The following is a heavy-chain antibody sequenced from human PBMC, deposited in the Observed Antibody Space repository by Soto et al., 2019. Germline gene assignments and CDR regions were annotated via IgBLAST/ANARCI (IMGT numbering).Heavy chain of an antibody. Sequence: QVQLQQWGAGLLKPSETLSLTCAVYGGSFSGYYWSWIRQPPGKGLEWIGEINHSGSTNYNPSLKSRVTISVDTSKNQLSLKLSSVTAADTAVYYCASPRGYYYYYGMDVWGQGTTVTVSS. D-gene: IGHD1-26*01. CDR1: GGSFSGYY. V-gene: IGHV4-34*01. CDR3: ASPRGYYYYYGMDV. J-gene: IGHJ6*02. CDR2: INHSGST.